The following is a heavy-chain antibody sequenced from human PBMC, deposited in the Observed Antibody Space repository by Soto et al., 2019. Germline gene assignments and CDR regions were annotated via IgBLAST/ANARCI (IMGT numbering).Heavy chain of an antibody. CDR2: ISHSSGDT. CDR1: GFTFSSYA. Sequence: GGSLRLSCAASGFTFSSYAMSWVRQAPGKGLEWVSSISHSSGDTYYADSVKGRFTISRDNSRNTLYLQLSSLRDEDTAVYYCAKVDTWTYFDYWGQGTPVTVSS. CDR3: AKVDTWTYFDY. J-gene: IGHJ4*02. D-gene: IGHD5-12*01. V-gene: IGHV3-23*01.